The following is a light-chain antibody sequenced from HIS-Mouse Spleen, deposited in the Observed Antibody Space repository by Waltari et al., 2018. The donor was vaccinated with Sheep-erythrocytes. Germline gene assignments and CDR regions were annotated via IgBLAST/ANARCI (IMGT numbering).Light chain of an antibody. J-gene: IGKJ3*01. CDR1: QGISSY. CDR3: QQYYSFPFT. Sequence: AIWMTQSPSLLSASTGDRVTISGRLSQGISSYLPCYHQKPGKAPELLIYAASTLQSGVPSRFSGSGSGTDFTRTIRCLQSEDFATYYCQQYYSFPFTFGPGTKVDIK. CDR2: AAS. V-gene: IGKV1D-8*02.